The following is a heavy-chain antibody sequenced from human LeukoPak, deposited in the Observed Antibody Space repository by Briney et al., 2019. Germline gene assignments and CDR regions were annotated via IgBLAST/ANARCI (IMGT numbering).Heavy chain of an antibody. CDR2: ISYDGSNK. J-gene: IGHJ4*02. CDR1: GFTFSSYA. CDR3: TMTRKMDY. V-gene: IGHV3-30*04. Sequence: GRSLRLSCAASGFTFSSYAMHWVRQAPGKGLEWVAVISYDGSNKCYADSVKGRFTISRDNSKNTLYLQMNSLRAEDTAVYYCTMTRKMDYWGQGTLVTVSS. D-gene: IGHD3-22*01.